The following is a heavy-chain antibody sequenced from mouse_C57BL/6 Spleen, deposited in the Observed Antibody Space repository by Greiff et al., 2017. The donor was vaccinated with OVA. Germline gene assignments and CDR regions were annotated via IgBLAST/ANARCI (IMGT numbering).Heavy chain of an antibody. V-gene: IGHV1-55*01. Sequence: QLQQPGAELVKPGASVQMSCKASGYTFTSYWITWVKQRPGQGLEWIGDIYPGSGSTNYNEKFKSKATLTVDTSSSTAYMQLSSLTSEDSAVYYCARIYDGCPSRWGQGTLVTVSA. CDR1: GYTFTSYW. J-gene: IGHJ3*01. D-gene: IGHD2-3*01. CDR2: IYPGSGST. CDR3: ARIYDGCPSR.